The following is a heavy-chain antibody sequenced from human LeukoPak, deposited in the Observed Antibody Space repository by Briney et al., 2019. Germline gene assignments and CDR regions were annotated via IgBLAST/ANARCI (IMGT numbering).Heavy chain of an antibody. D-gene: IGHD2-15*01. CDR3: ARVHYCSGASCPDAFDI. V-gene: IGHV4-59*01. CDR1: GGSISSYY. CDR2: IYYSGST. J-gene: IGHJ3*02. Sequence: SETLSLTCTVSGGSISSYYWSWIRQPPGKGLEWIGYIYYSGSTNYNPSLKSRVTISVDTSKNQFSLKLSSVTAADTAVYYCARVHYCSGASCPDAFDIWGQGTMVTVSS.